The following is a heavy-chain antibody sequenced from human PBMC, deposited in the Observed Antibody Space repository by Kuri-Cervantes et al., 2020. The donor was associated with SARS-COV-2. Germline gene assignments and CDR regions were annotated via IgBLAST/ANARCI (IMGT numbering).Heavy chain of an antibody. D-gene: IGHD5-18*01. CDR3: ARGLDTAMAYYFDY. V-gene: IGHV1-2*04. J-gene: IGHJ4*02. CDR2: INPNSGGT. Sequence: ASVKVSCKASGYTFTGYYMHWVRQAPGRGLEWMGWINPNSGGTNYAQKFQGWVTMTRDTSISTAYMELSRLRSDDTAAYYCARGLDTAMAYYFDYWGQGTLVTVSS. CDR1: GYTFTGYY.